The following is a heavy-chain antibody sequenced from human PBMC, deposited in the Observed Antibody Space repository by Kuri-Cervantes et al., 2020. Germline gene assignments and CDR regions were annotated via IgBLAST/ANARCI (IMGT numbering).Heavy chain of an antibody. D-gene: IGHD3-10*01. J-gene: IGHJ6*02. CDR3: ARAQRETKAPRIWFGELWGEPHYYYYGMDV. Sequence: ASVKVTCKASGYTFTSYYMHWVRQAPGQGLEWMGIINPSGGSTSYAQKFPGRATMTRETSTSTVYMELSSLRSEDTAVYYGARAQRETKAPRIWFGELWGEPHYYYYGMDVWGQGTTVTVSS. CDR1: GYTFTSYY. V-gene: IGHV1-46*01. CDR2: INPSGGST.